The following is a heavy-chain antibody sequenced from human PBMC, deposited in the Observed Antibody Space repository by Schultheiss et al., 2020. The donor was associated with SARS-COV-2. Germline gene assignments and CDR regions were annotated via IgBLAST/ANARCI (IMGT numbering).Heavy chain of an antibody. CDR2: IYSGGST. D-gene: IGHD3-3*01. J-gene: IGHJ6*02. CDR1: GFTVSSNY. Sequence: GGSLRLSCAASGFTVSSNYMSWVRQAPGKGLEWVSVIYSGGSTYYADSVKGRFTISRDNSKNTLYLQMNSLRAEDTAVYYCARELRFLEWSIAYYYYGMDVWGQGTTVTVSS. CDR3: ARELRFLEWSIAYYYYGMDV. V-gene: IGHV3-66*01.